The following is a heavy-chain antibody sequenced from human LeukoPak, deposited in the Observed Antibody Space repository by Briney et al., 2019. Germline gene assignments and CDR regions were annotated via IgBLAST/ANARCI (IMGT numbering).Heavy chain of an antibody. D-gene: IGHD1-1*01. J-gene: IGHJ6*04. CDR1: GFTFSNYW. CDR2: INSDGSST. CDR3: ARDHQATGRADV. Sequence: PGGSLTLSCAASGFTFSNYWMHWVRQAPGKGLARVSRINSDGSSTSYADSVKGRFTISRDNAKNTLYLQMNSLRAEDTAVYYCARDHQATGRADVWGKGTTVTVSS. V-gene: IGHV3-74*01.